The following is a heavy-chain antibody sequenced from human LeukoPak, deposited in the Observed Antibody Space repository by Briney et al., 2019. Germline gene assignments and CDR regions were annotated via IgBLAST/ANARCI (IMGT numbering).Heavy chain of an antibody. D-gene: IGHD4-17*01. CDR2: ISGSGGST. Sequence: SGGSLRLSCAASGFTFSDYYMSWIRQAPGKGLEWVSAISGSGGSTYYADSVKGRFTISRDNSKNTLYLQMNSLRAEDTAVYYCAKRLGHDYGDYGDYWGQGTLVTVSS. CDR3: AKRLGHDYGDYGDY. V-gene: IGHV3-23*01. CDR1: GFTFSDYY. J-gene: IGHJ4*02.